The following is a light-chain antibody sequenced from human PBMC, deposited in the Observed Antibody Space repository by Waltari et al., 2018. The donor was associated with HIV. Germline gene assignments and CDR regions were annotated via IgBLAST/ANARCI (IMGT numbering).Light chain of an antibody. J-gene: IGLJ2*01. V-gene: IGLV1-47*01. Sequence: QSVLTQPPSASGTPGQRVTISCSGGSSNIGNHHVYWYQQFPGTAPKLLIYRNNQRPSGVPDRCSGSKSGTSASLVISGLRSEDEADYYCAAWDDSLSGVFGGGTKVTVL. CDR1: SSNIGNHH. CDR3: AAWDDSLSGV. CDR2: RNN.